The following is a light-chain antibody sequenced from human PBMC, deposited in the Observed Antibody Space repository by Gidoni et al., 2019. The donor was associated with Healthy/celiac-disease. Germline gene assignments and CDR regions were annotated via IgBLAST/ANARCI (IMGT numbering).Light chain of an antibody. J-gene: IGLJ2*01. CDR3: QSYDSSLSGSV. CDR2: GNS. V-gene: IGLV1-40*01. Sequence: QSVLTPPPSVSGAPGQRVTLSCTGSSSNTGAGYDVHWYQQLPGTAPKLPIYGNSNRPSGVPDRFSGSKSGTSASLAITGLQAEDEADYYCQSYDSSLSGSVFGGGTKLTVL. CDR1: SSNTGAGYD.